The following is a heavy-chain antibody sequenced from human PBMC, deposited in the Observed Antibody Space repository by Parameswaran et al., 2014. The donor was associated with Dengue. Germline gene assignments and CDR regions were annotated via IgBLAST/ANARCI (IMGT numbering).Heavy chain of an antibody. CDR3: ARGTWKAAATVRVGTWFDS. J-gene: IGHJ5*01. Sequence: WIRQPPGKGLEWIGYIHYTGSTNYNPSLKSRVTISADTSKNQFSLKLNSVTPTDTAVYYCARGTWKAAATVRVGTWFDSWGQGTLVTVSS. D-gene: IGHD6-13*01. CDR2: IHYTGST. V-gene: IGHV4-59*01.